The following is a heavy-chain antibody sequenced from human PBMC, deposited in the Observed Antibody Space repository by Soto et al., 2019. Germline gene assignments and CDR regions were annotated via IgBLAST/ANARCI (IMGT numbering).Heavy chain of an antibody. V-gene: IGHV1-69*19. CDR3: ARDAPSGSYPRDAFDI. D-gene: IGHD1-26*01. CDR1: GGTFSSYA. Sequence: QVQLVQSGAEVKKPGSSVKVSCKASGGTFSSYAISWVRQAPGQGLEWMGGIIPIFGTANYAQKFQGRVTITADESTSTAYMELSSLRSEDTGVYYCARDAPSGSYPRDAFDIWGQGTMVTASS. J-gene: IGHJ3*02. CDR2: IIPIFGTA.